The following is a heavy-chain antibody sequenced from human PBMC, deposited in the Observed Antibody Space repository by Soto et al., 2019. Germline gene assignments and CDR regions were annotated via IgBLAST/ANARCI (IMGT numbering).Heavy chain of an antibody. V-gene: IGHV3-30*18. CDR3: AKDGSISSLLQLYYFDY. D-gene: IGHD5-12*01. CDR2: ISYDGSNK. Sequence: QVQLVESGGGVVQPGRSLRLSCAASGFTFSSYGMHWVRQAPGKGLEWVAVISYDGSNKYYADSVKGRFTISRDNSKNTLYLQMNSLRAEDTAVYYCAKDGSISSLLQLYYFDYWGQGTLVTVSS. CDR1: GFTFSSYG. J-gene: IGHJ4*02.